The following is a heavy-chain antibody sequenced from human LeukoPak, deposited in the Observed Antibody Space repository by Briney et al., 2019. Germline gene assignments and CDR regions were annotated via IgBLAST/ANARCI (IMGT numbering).Heavy chain of an antibody. J-gene: IGHJ5*02. V-gene: IGHV1-58*01. CDR1: GYTFTSYD. CDR3: AAGLGESSGYYYVFGLS. CDR2: IVVGSGNT. Sequence: SVKVSCKASGYTFTSYDFNWVRQARGQRLEWIGWIVVGSGNTNYAQKFQERVTITRDMSTSTAYMELSSLRSEDTAVYYCAAGLGESSGYYYVFGLSWGQGTLVTVSS. D-gene: IGHD3-22*01.